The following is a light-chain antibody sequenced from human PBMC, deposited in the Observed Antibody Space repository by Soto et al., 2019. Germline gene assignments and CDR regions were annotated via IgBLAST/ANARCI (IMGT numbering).Light chain of an antibody. CDR3: QHYGTSAL. J-gene: IGKJ3*01. CDR1: QSVSDMY. Sequence: EIVLTQSPGTLSLSPGERATLSCRASQSVSDMYLAWYQQKPGQAPRLLIYASNRATGIPDRFSGSGSGTDFTLTISILEPEDFAVYYCQHYGTSALFGPGTKVEIK. CDR2: AS. V-gene: IGKV3-20*01.